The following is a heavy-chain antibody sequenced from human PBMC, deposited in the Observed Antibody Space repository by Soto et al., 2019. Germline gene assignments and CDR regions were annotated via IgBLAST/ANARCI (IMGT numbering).Heavy chain of an antibody. Sequence: SVKVSCKASGGTFSSYAISWVRQAPGQGLEWMGGIIPIFGTANYAQKFQGRVTITADESTSTAYMELSSLRSEDTAVYYCARAFLRYYYDSSGYSMANWGQGTLVTVSS. CDR1: GGTFSSYA. CDR2: IIPIFGTA. D-gene: IGHD3-22*01. J-gene: IGHJ4*02. V-gene: IGHV1-69*13. CDR3: ARAFLRYYYDSSGYSMAN.